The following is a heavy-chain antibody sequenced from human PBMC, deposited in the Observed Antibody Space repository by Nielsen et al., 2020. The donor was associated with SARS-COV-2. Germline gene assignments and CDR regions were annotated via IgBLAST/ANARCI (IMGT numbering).Heavy chain of an antibody. J-gene: IGHJ6*03. D-gene: IGHD6-6*01. CDR2: FDPEDGET. Sequence: ASVKVSCKVSGYTLTELSMHWVRQAPGKGLEWMGGFDPEDGETIYAQKFQGRVTMTEDTSTDTAYMELSSLRSEDTAVYYCARAGYSSSSYYYYYYYMDVWGKGTTVTVSS. V-gene: IGHV1-24*01. CDR1: GYTLTELS. CDR3: ARAGYSSSSYYYYYYYMDV.